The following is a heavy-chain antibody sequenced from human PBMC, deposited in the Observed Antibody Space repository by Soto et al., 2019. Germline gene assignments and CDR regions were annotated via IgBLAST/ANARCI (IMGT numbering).Heavy chain of an antibody. D-gene: IGHD3-9*01. J-gene: IGHJ6*02. CDR3: VRQKGFFDWSSHVTGPGGMDV. CDR1: GGSFSGYY. V-gene: IGHV4-34*01. CDR2: VHHSGTT. Sequence: QVQLQQWGAGLLKPSETLSLTCAVNGGSFSGYYWNWIRKSAGKGLEWIGRVHHSGTTNYNPSLKSRLTISLDTSKNHFSLQLNSVTAADTAMYYCVRQKGFFDWSSHVTGPGGMDVWGQGTSVTVSS.